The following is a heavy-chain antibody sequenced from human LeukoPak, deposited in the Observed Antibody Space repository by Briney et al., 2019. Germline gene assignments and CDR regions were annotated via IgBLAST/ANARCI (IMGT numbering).Heavy chain of an antibody. CDR3: AREKGYYDSSGYYGYYYYMDV. V-gene: IGHV4-34*01. D-gene: IGHD3-22*01. CDR1: GGSFSGYY. CDR2: INHSGST. Sequence: SETLSLTCAVYGGSFSGYYWSWIRQPPGKGLEWIGEINHSGSTNYNPSLKSRVAISVDTSKNQFSLKPSSVTAADTAVYYCAREKGYYDSSGYYGYYYYMDVWGKGTTVTVSS. J-gene: IGHJ6*03.